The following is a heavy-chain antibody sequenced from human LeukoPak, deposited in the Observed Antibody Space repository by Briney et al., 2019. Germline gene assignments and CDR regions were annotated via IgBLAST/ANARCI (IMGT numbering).Heavy chain of an antibody. Sequence: PSETLSLTCSVSGGSVNRSSKYWGWIRQSPGKGLEWIGSVYYSGFTDYNSSLESRVTISVDTSKNHFSLKLSSVTAADTAVYYCATFSGNYVFDYWGQGTRVTVSS. J-gene: IGHJ4*02. V-gene: IGHV4-39*02. D-gene: IGHD1-26*01. CDR3: ATFSGNYVFDY. CDR2: VYYSGFT. CDR1: GGSVNRSSKY.